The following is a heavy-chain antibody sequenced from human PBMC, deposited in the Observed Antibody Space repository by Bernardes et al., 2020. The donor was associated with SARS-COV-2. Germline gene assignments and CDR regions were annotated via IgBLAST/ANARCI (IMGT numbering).Heavy chain of an antibody. Sequence: GSLKLSCSASGFTFCRYPMHWVRQAPGKGLEYVSAISSNGGTTYFANSVKGRFTISRDNSKNTLYLQMSSLRAEDTAVYFCVKFTLPYYYDTSGDYLWGQGTLVTVSS. D-gene: IGHD3-22*01. V-gene: IGHV3-64D*06. J-gene: IGHJ4*02. CDR1: GFTFCRYP. CDR2: ISSNGGTT. CDR3: VKFTLPYYYDTSGDYL.